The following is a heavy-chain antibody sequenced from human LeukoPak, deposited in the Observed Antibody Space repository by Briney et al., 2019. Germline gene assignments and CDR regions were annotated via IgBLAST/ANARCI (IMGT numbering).Heavy chain of an antibody. Sequence: ASVKVSCKASGGTFSSYAISWVRQAPGRGLEWMGGIIPIFGTANYAQKFQGRVTITTDESTSTAYMELSSLRSEDTAVYYCARVRDFWSGYYNQPFDYWGQGTLVTVSS. CDR2: IIPIFGTA. CDR3: ARVRDFWSGYYNQPFDY. V-gene: IGHV1-69*05. J-gene: IGHJ4*02. CDR1: GGTFSSYA. D-gene: IGHD3-3*01.